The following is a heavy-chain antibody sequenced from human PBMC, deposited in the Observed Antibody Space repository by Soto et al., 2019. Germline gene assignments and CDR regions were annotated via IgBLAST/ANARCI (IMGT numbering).Heavy chain of an antibody. J-gene: IGHJ5*02. CDR2: ISGSGGST. CDR3: AKDPIAAAGTAWFDP. CDR1: GFTFSSYA. D-gene: IGHD6-13*01. V-gene: IGHV3-23*01. Sequence: GVLRLSCAASGFTFSSYAMSWVRQAPGKGLEWVSAISGSGGSTYYADSVKGRFTISRDNSKNTLYLQMNSLRAEDTAVYYCAKDPIAAAGTAWFDPWGQGTLVTVSS.